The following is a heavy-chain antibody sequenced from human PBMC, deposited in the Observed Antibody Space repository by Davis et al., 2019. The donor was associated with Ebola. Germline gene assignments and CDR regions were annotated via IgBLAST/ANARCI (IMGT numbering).Heavy chain of an antibody. Sequence: PGGSLRLSCAASGFRFSGYGIHWVRQAPGKGLEWLSFIQYDGSNVRYGDSVKNRFTISRDNSKNTLYLLMDSLRVEDTAVYYCAKDGANCAFDYWGQGTLVTVSS. CDR3: AKDGANCAFDY. D-gene: IGHD4/OR15-4a*01. CDR1: GFRFSGYG. J-gene: IGHJ4*02. CDR2: IQYDGSNV. V-gene: IGHV3-30*02.